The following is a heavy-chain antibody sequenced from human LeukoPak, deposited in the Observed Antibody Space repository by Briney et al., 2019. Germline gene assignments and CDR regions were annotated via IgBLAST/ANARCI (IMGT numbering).Heavy chain of an antibody. V-gene: IGHV4-4*07. J-gene: IGHJ4*02. CDR3: ARRDSYSSGYYYFDY. CDR2: IYTSGST. D-gene: IGHD3-22*01. CDR1: GGSISSYY. Sequence: SETLSLTCTVSGGSISSYYWSWIRQPAGKGLEWIGRIYTSGSTNYNPSLKSRVTMSVDTSKNQFSLKLSSVTAADTAVYYCARRDSYSSGYYYFDYWGQGTLVTVSS.